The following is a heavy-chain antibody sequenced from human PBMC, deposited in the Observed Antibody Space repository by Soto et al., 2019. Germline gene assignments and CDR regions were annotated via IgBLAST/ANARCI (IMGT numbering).Heavy chain of an antibody. CDR3: ATNRGFTGNWGDTYDI. D-gene: IGHD7-27*01. J-gene: IGHJ3*02. CDR2: FSPIHGTA. V-gene: IGHV1-69*08. CDR1: GGTLSTFS. Sequence: QVQLVQSGAEVKKPGSSVKVACKASGGTLSTFSVSWVRQAPGQGLEWMGRFSPIHGTAVYAQKFQGRVTITEDKSTNTVYMDLSRLISEDTSGSYCATNRGFTGNWGDTYDIWGQGTMVAVSS.